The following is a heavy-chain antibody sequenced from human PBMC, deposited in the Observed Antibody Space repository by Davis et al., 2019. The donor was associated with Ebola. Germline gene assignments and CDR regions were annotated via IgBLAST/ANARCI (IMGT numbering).Heavy chain of an antibody. CDR1: GGSITSGDYY. D-gene: IGHD3-22*01. CDR2: IYYSAST. Sequence: PSETLSLTCTVSGGSITSGDYYWSWIRQPPGKGLEWSGYIYYSASTYYNPSLKSRVTISVDTSKNQFSLKLSSVTAADMAVYYCARGGGDYYDSSATPSVAFDIWGQGTMVTVSS. J-gene: IGHJ3*02. CDR3: ARGGGDYYDSSATPSVAFDI. V-gene: IGHV4-30-4*01.